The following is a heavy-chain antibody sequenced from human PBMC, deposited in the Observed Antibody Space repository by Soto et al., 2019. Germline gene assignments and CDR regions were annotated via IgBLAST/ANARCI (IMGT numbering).Heavy chain of an antibody. J-gene: IGHJ4*02. Sequence: LRLSCAASGFTFSSYWMSWVRQAPGKGLEWVANIKQDGSEKYYVDSVKGRFTISRDNAKNSLYLQMNSLRAEDTAVYYCARVYCSSTSCYAFDYWGQGTLVTVSS. V-gene: IGHV3-7*01. CDR2: IKQDGSEK. CDR3: ARVYCSSTSCYAFDY. CDR1: GFTFSSYW. D-gene: IGHD2-2*01.